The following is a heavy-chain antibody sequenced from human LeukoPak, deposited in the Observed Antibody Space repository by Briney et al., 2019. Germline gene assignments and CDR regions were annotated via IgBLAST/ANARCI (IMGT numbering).Heavy chain of an antibody. CDR2: IYYSGST. CDR1: GGSISTYY. CDR3: ASHDSSGYRRDY. J-gene: IGHJ4*02. V-gene: IGHV4-59*01. Sequence: SETLSLTCTVSGGSISTYYWSWIRQPAGKGLEWIGYIYYSGSTNYNPSLKSRVTISVDTSKNQFSLKLSSVTAADTAVYYCASHDSSGYRRDYWGQGTLVTVSS. D-gene: IGHD3-22*01.